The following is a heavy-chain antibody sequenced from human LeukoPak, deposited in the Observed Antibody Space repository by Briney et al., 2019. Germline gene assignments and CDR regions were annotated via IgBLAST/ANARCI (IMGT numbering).Heavy chain of an antibody. CDR2: ISYDGSNK. CDR1: GFTFSSYG. Sequence: GGSLRLSCAASGFTFSSYGMHWVRQAPGKGLEWVAVISYDGSNKYYADSVKGRFTISRDNSKNTLYLQMNSLRAEDTAVYYCAKSRHYDILTGPRYFDYWGQGTLVIVSS. J-gene: IGHJ4*02. D-gene: IGHD3-9*01. V-gene: IGHV3-30*18. CDR3: AKSRHYDILTGPRYFDY.